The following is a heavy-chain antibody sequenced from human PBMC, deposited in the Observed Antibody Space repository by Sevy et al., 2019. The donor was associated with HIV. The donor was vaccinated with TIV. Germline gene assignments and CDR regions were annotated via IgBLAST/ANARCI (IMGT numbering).Heavy chain of an antibody. J-gene: IGHJ3*02. CDR1: GLTFSSYA. CDR2: ISGSGGST. CDR3: AKVWRFGGVSVKGSADAFDI. Sequence: GGSLRLSCAASGLTFSSYAMSWVRQAPGKGLEWVSVISGSGGSTYYADSVKGRFTISRDNSKNTLYLQMNSLRAEDTAVYYCAKVWRFGGVSVKGSADAFDIWGQGTMVTVSS. V-gene: IGHV3-23*01. D-gene: IGHD3-16*02.